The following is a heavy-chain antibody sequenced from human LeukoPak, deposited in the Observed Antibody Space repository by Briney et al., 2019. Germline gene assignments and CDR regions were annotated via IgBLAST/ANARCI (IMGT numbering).Heavy chain of an antibody. J-gene: IGHJ4*02. D-gene: IGHD5-18*01. Sequence: PGGSLRLSCAASGFTVSSNYMNWVRQAPRKGLEWVSVMYSGGSTYYADSVKGRFTISRDNSKNTLYLQMNSLRAEATAAYYCARGPYSYGYATGRFDYWGQGPLVTVSS. CDR3: ARGPYSYGYATGRFDY. CDR1: GFTVSSNY. CDR2: MYSGGST. V-gene: IGHV3-53*01.